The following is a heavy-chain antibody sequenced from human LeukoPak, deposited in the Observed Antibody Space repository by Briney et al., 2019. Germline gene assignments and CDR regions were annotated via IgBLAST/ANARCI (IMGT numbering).Heavy chain of an antibody. V-gene: IGHV4-39*07. CDR2: IYYSGSP. CDR1: GGSISSRSYY. Sequence: SETLSLTCSVSGGSISSRSYYGGWIRQPPGKGLEWIGSIYYSGSPYYNPSLKSRVTISVDTSKNQFSLKLSSVTAADTAVYYCARDDYDFWSGSPYWFDPWGQGTLVTVSS. J-gene: IGHJ5*02. CDR3: ARDDYDFWSGSPYWFDP. D-gene: IGHD3-3*01.